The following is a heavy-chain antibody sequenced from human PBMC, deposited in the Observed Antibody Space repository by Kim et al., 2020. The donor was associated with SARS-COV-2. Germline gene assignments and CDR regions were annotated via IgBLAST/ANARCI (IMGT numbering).Heavy chain of an antibody. V-gene: IGHV4-31*03. CDR1: GGSISSGGYY. D-gene: IGHD2-15*01. Sequence: SETLSLTCTVSGGSISSGGYYWSWIRQHPGKGLEWIGYIYYSGSTYYNPSLKSRVTISVDTSKNQFSLKLSSVTAADTAVYYCARESYCSGGSCYPIDYWGQGTLVTVSS. CDR2: IYYSGST. J-gene: IGHJ4*02. CDR3: ARESYCSGGSCYPIDY.